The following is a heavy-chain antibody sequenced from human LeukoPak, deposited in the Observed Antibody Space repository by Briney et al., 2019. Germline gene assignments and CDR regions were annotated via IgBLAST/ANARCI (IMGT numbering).Heavy chain of an antibody. J-gene: IGHJ4*02. CDR1: GGTFHSYI. Sequence: ASVKVSCKASGGTFHSYIVTWVRQAPGQGLEWMGGIVPIIGIANYAQKFQGRVTITADDSTSTAYMELRSLRSEDTAICYCARDQRPSCLGGICYSGDYWGQGTLVTVTS. CDR3: ARDQRPSCLGGICYSGDY. V-gene: IGHV1-69*10. D-gene: IGHD2-15*01. CDR2: IVPIIGIA.